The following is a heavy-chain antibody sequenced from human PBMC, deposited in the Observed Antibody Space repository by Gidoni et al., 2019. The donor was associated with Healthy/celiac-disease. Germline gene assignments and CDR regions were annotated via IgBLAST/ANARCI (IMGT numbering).Heavy chain of an antibody. CDR3: ARLPYYYDSSGPDAFDI. V-gene: IGHV5-10-1*03. D-gene: IGHD3-22*01. CDR1: GYRFTSYW. Sequence: EVQLVQSGAELKKPGESLRISCKGSGYRFTSYWISWVRQMPWKGLEWMGRIDPSDSYTNYSPSFQGHVTISADKSISTDYLQWRSLKASDTAMYYCARLPYYYDSSGPDAFDIWGQGTMVTVSS. J-gene: IGHJ3*02. CDR2: IDPSDSYT.